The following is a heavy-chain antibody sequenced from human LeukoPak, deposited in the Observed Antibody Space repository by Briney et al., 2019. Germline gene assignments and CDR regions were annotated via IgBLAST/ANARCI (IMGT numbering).Heavy chain of an antibody. Sequence: PGGSLRLSCAASGFTVSSNYMSWVRQAPGKGLEWVSVIYSGGSTYYADSVKGRFTISRDNSKNTLYLQMNSLRAEDTAGYYWGKGRMAAAEPYGRDVWGQGPPAT. CDR3: GKGRMAAAEPYGRDV. D-gene: IGHD6-13*01. V-gene: IGHV3-53*01. CDR1: GFTVSSNY. J-gene: IGHJ6*02. CDR2: IYSGGST.